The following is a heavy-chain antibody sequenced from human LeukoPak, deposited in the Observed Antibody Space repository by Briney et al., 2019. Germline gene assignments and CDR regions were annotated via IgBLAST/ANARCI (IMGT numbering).Heavy chain of an antibody. CDR1: GFTFSTYW. V-gene: IGHV3-74*01. CDR3: ARDWAMVRGVIDV. Sequence: GGSLRLSCTASGFTFSTYWMHWVRQAPGKGLVWVSRINSDGSSTSYADSVKGRFTISRDNAKNTLYLQMNSLRAEDTAVYYCARDWAMVRGVIDVWGQGTLVTVSS. J-gene: IGHJ3*01. D-gene: IGHD3-10*01. CDR2: INSDGSST.